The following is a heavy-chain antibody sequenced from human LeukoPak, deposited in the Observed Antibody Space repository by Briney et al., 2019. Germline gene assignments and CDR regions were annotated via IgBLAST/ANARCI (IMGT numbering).Heavy chain of an antibody. J-gene: IGHJ6*02. CDR1: GFTFNKFA. D-gene: IGHD2-8*01. CDR3: AKVSVGPLSRPTHVALYYGMTS. Sequence: PGGSLRLSCEASGFTFNKFAMSWVRQAPGKGPEWVAGIGSSGATTFYADSVKGRCSISRDNSKNTVYLEMNSLRAEDTAIYYCAKVSVGPLSRPTHVALYYGMTSGAKGSRSSSP. V-gene: IGHV3-23*01. CDR2: IGSSGATT.